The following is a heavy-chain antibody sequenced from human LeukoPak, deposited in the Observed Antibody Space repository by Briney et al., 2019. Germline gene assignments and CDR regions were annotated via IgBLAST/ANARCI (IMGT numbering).Heavy chain of an antibody. CDR3: ARALGSDSSGYYESYYMDV. Sequence: PGGSLRLSCAASGFTVSSNYMSWVRQAPGKGLEWVSVIYSGGSTYYADSVKGRFTISRDNSKNTLYLQMNSLRAEDTAVYYCARALGSDSSGYYESYYMDVWGKGTTVTVSS. CDR2: IYSGGST. J-gene: IGHJ6*03. D-gene: IGHD3-22*01. V-gene: IGHV3-53*01. CDR1: GFTVSSNY.